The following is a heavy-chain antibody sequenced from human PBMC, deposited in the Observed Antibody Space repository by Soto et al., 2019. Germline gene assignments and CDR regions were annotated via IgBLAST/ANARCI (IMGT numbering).Heavy chain of an antibody. D-gene: IGHD6-19*01. J-gene: IGHJ4*02. CDR1: GFTFNNYA. Sequence: HPGGSLRLSCAASGFTFNNYAMTWVRQAPGKGLEWVSAIGGNGAATYYVDSVKGRFTISRDNSKNTLYLQMNSLRAGDTAVYFCAKDSSGRHDYWGQGT. CDR2: IGGNGAAT. CDR3: AKDSSGRHDY. V-gene: IGHV3-23*02.